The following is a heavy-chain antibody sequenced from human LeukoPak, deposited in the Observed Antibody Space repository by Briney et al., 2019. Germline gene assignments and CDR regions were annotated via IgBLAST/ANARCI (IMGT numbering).Heavy chain of an antibody. CDR2: IYSGGST. CDR3: AMSRGYYYESFYYFDY. Sequence: PGGSLRLSCAASGFAVSSNYMSWVRQTPGKGLEWVSVIYSGGSTYYADSVKGRFTISRDNSKSTLYLQMNSLRAEDTAVYYCAMSRGYYYESFYYFDYWGQGTLVTVSP. V-gene: IGHV3-53*01. CDR1: GFAVSSNY. J-gene: IGHJ4*02. D-gene: IGHD3-22*01.